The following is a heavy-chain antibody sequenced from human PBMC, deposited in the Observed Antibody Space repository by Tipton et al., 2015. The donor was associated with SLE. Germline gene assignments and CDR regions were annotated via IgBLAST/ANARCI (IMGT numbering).Heavy chain of an antibody. V-gene: IGHV3-23*01. D-gene: IGHD3-22*01. J-gene: IGHJ4*02. CDR1: GFTFSTYA. Sequence: SLRLSCAASGFTFSTYAMTWVRQAPGKGLEWVSTISGSGGGTYYADSAKGRFTISRDDSKNTLYLQMNSLRVEDTAVYYCAQVFSVMRKIVVADAERDHWGQGPLVTFSS. CDR2: ISGSGGGT. CDR3: AQVFSVMRKIVVADAERDH.